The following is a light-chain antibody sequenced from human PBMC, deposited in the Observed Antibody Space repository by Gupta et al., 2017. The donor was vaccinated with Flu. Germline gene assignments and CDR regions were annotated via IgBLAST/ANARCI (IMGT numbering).Light chain of an antibody. V-gene: IGKV3-20*01. CDR1: QRVSSSS. J-gene: IGKJ2*03. CDR3: QHYDSLPYS. Sequence: EIVLTQSPDTLSLSPGERATLSCRASQRVSSSSLAWYQQKPGQAPSLVIYGGSTRATGFPDRFSGSGSGTDFALTISRLEPEDFAVYYCQHYDSLPYSFGQGTKVEIK. CDR2: GGS.